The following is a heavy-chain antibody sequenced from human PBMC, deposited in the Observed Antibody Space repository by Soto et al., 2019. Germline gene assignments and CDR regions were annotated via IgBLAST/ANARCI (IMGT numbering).Heavy chain of an antibody. D-gene: IGHD1-1*01. Sequence: SVKVSCKASGYTFTSYGISWVRQAPGQGLEWMGRIIPIFGTANYAQKFQGRVTITADQSTSTVYMELSSLRSGDTAVYYCARTQRGPSEIDYWGQGTLVTVSS. CDR2: IIPIFGTA. V-gene: IGHV1-69*13. CDR3: ARTQRGPSEIDY. CDR1: GYTFTSYG. J-gene: IGHJ4*02.